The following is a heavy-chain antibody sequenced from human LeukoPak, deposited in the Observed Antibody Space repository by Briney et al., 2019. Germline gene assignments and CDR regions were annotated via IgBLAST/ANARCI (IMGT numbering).Heavy chain of an antibody. Sequence: GGSLRLSCAASGLTFSDCGMHWVRQAPGKGLEWVAVISYDGSNKYYADSVKGRFTISRDNTKNTLYLQMNSLRAEDTAVYYCAKVYGRGNWGQGTLVTVSS. CDR2: ISYDGSNK. V-gene: IGHV3-30*18. CDR1: GLTFSDCG. D-gene: IGHD3-16*01. J-gene: IGHJ4*02. CDR3: AKVYGRGN.